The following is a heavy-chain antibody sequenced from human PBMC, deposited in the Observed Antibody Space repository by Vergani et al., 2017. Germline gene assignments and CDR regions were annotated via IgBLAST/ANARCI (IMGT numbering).Heavy chain of an antibody. CDR2: ISGSGGST. Sequence: EVQLLESGGGLVQPGGSLRLSCAASGFTFSSYAMSWVRQAPGKGLEWVSAISGSGGSTYYADSVKGRFTISRDNSKNTLYLQMNSLRTEDTALYYCAKDIGSSGWYSGYFQHWGQGTLVTVSS. CDR3: AKDIGSSGWYSGYFQH. J-gene: IGHJ1*01. CDR1: GFTFSSYA. V-gene: IGHV3-23*01. D-gene: IGHD6-19*01.